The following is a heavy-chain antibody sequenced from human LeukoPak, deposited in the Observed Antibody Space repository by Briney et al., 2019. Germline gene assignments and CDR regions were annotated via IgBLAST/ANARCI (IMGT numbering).Heavy chain of an antibody. V-gene: IGHV3-49*03. CDR2: IRSNAYGGAI. Sequence: GGSLRLSCTAPGFTRGDYAMSWFPQAPGKGLEWVRFIRSNAYGGAIEYALSGKGRFTISIDDSKSIAYLQMNSLRTEDTAVYYCTSPAYCYDSSGYPNDAFDIWGQGTMVTVSS. D-gene: IGHD3-22*01. J-gene: IGHJ3*02. CDR3: TSPAYCYDSSGYPNDAFDI. CDR1: GFTRGDYA.